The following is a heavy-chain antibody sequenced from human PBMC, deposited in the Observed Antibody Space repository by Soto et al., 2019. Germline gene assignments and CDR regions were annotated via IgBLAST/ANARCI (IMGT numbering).Heavy chain of an antibody. D-gene: IGHD6-13*01. Sequence: QVQLVESGGGVVQPGRSLRLSCAASGFTFSSYAMHWVRQAPGKGLEWVAVISYDGSNKYYADSVKGRFTISRDNSKNTLYLQMNSLRAEDTAVYYCARDGDSQQLGFDYWGQGTLVTVSS. CDR2: ISYDGSNK. V-gene: IGHV3-30-3*01. CDR1: GFTFSSYA. J-gene: IGHJ4*02. CDR3: ARDGDSQQLGFDY.